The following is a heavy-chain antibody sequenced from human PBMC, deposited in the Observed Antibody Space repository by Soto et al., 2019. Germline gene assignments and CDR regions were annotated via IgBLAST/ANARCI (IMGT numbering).Heavy chain of an antibody. J-gene: IGHJ4*02. CDR2: INPNSGGT. CDR3: ARGGAGIVVVPAAYFDY. CDR1: GYTFTGYY. D-gene: IGHD2-2*01. Sequence: QVQLVQSGAEVKKRGASVKVSCKASGYTFTGYYMHWVRQAPGQGLEWMGWINPNSGGTNYAQKFQGWVTMTRDTSISTAYMELSRLRSDDTAVYYCARGGAGIVVVPAAYFDYWGQGTLVTVSS. V-gene: IGHV1-2*04.